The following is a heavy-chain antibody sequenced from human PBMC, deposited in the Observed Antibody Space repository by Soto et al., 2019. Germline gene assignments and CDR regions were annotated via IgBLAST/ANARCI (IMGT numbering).Heavy chain of an antibody. CDR3: ARDRLEAAGYDAVDI. V-gene: IGHV3-7*05. Sequence: GGSLRLSCAASGFTFSSYWMSWVRQAPGKGLEWVANIKQDGSEKYYVDSVKGRFTISRDNAKNSLYLQMNSLRAEDTAVYYCARDRLEAAGYDAVDIWGQGTMVTVSS. J-gene: IGHJ3*02. D-gene: IGHD6-25*01. CDR2: IKQDGSEK. CDR1: GFTFSSYW.